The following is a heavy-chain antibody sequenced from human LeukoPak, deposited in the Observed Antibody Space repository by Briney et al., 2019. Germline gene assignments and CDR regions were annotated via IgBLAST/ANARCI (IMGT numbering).Heavy chain of an antibody. CDR2: ISSSGSTI. D-gene: IGHD3-10*01. CDR1: GFTLSSYE. V-gene: IGHV3-48*03. CDR3: ARGRVRGFDY. Sequence: QPGGSLRLSCAASGFTLSSYEMNWVRQAPGKGLEWVSYISSSGSTIYYADSVKGRFTISRDNAKNSLYLQMNSLRAEDMAVYYCARGRVRGFDYWGQGTLVTVSS. J-gene: IGHJ4*02.